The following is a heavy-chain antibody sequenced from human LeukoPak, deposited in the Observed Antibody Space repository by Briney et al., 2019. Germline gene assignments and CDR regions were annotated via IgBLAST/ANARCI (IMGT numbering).Heavy chain of an antibody. Sequence: PSETLSLTCTVSGGSISSGGYYWSWIRQPPGKGLEWIGYIYHSGSTYYNPSLKSRVTISVDRSKNQFSLKLSSVTAADTAVYYCAGIVVVPAAMGPGFDPWGQGTLVTVSS. CDR2: IYHSGST. D-gene: IGHD2-2*01. CDR1: GGSISSGGYY. CDR3: AGIVVVPAAMGPGFDP. J-gene: IGHJ5*02. V-gene: IGHV4-30-2*01.